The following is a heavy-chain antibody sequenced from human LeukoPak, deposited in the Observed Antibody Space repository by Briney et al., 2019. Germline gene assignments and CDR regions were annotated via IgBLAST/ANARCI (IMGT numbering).Heavy chain of an antibody. V-gene: IGHV4-39*01. Sequence: PSETLSLTCTVSGGSISSSSYYWGWIRQPPGKGLEWIGSIYYSGSTYYNPSLKSRVTISVDTSKNQFSLKLSSVTAADTAVYYCARPSIIDSSGYYDDYWGQGTLVTVSS. J-gene: IGHJ4*02. CDR3: ARPSIIDSSGYYDDY. D-gene: IGHD3-22*01. CDR1: GGSISSSSYY. CDR2: IYYSGST.